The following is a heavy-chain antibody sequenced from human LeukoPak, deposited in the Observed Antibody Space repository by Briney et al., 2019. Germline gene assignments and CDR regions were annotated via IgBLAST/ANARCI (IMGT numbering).Heavy chain of an antibody. CDR1: GGSISSSSYY. V-gene: IGHV4-39*07. CDR2: IYYSGST. Sequence: SETLSLTCSVSGGSISSSSYYWDWIRQPPGKGLEWIGSIYYSGSTYYNPSLKSRVTISVDTSKNQFSLKLSSVTAADTAVYYCARRLDVVPAAIGPVGFDPWGQGTLVTVSS. D-gene: IGHD2-2*02. CDR3: ARRLDVVPAAIGPVGFDP. J-gene: IGHJ5*02.